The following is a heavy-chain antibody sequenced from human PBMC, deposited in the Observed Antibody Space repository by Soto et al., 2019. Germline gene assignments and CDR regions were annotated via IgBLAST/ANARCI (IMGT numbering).Heavy chain of an antibody. CDR1: GGSISSSSYY. CDR3: ARTPITGYYYTPPTGTNWFDP. J-gene: IGHJ5*02. CDR2: IYYSGST. D-gene: IGHD3-9*01. V-gene: IGHV4-39*07. Sequence: SETLSLTCTVSGGSISSSSYYWGWIRQPPGKGLKWIGSIYYSGSTNYNPSLKSRITISVDTSKNQFSLKLSSVTAADTAVYYCARTPITGYYYTPPTGTNWFDPWGQGTLVTVPQ.